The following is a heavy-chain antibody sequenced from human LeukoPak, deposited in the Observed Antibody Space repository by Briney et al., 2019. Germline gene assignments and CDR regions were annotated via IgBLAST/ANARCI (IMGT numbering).Heavy chain of an antibody. CDR1: GFTFSSYS. V-gene: IGHV3-21*01. D-gene: IGHD3-10*01. Sequence: GGSLRLSCAASGFTFSSYSMNWVRQAPGKGLEWVSSISSSSSYIYYADSVKGRFTISRDNAKNSLYLQMNSLRAEDTAVYYCICGSGMYYYYMDVWGKGTTVTVSS. J-gene: IGHJ6*03. CDR2: ISSSSSYI. CDR3: ICGSGMYYYYMDV.